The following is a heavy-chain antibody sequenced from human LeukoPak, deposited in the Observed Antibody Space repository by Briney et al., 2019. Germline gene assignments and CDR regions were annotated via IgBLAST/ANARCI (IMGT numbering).Heavy chain of an antibody. V-gene: IGHV3-11*06. D-gene: IGHD6-6*01. Sequence: GGSLRLSCAASGFTFSDYYMSWIRQAPGKGLEWVSYISSSSSYTNYADSVKGRFTISRDNAKNSLYLQMNSLRAEDTAVYYCARDTSVSSSWHYYGMDVWGQGTTVTVSS. CDR2: ISSSSSYT. CDR1: GFTFSDYY. J-gene: IGHJ6*02. CDR3: ARDTSVSSSWHYYGMDV.